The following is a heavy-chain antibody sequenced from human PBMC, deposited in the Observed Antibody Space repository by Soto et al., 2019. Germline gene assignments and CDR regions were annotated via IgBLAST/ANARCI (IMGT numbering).Heavy chain of an antibody. CDR3: AKVLRAGANYGFYSVF. Sequence: EVQLLESGGGLVQPGGSLRLSCAASGFTFSSYGMTWVRQAPGKGLEWVSFSSATGAGTYYADSVKGRFPISRDNSKNPLYLQMTRLRGDATAVYYCAKVLRAGANYGFYSVFWGQGALVIVSS. J-gene: IGHJ4*02. D-gene: IGHD3-10*01. V-gene: IGHV3-23*01. CDR2: SSATGAGT. CDR1: GFTFSSYG.